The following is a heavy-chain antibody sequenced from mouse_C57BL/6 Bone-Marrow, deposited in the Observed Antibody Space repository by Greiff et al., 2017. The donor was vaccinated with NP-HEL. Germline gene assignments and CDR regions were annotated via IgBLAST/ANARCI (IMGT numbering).Heavy chain of an antibody. CDR3: ASDYYGSSYVGFAY. CDR2: IYPGSGCT. CDR1: GYTFTSYW. D-gene: IGHD1-1*01. J-gene: IGHJ3*01. V-gene: IGHV1-55*01. Sequence: QVQLQQPGAELVKPGASVKMSCKASGYTFTSYWITWVKQRPGQGLEWIGDIYPGSGCTNYNEKFKSKATLTVDTSSSTASMQLSSLTSEDSAVYYCASDYYGSSYVGFAYWGQGTLVTVSA.